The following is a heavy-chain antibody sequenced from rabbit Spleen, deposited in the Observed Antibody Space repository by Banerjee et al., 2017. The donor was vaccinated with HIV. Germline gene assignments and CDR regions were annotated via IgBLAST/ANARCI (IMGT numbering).Heavy chain of an antibody. CDR2: INTWSNRP. Sequence: QEQLVESGGGLVKPEGSLTLTCTASGFSCYYKCVMCWVRQAPGKGLQWIACINTWSNRPGDAGGGKGRFTMTNASSTTVTLQMTSLRGADTATYFGARDLAGVIGWNFNVWGQGALVTVS. D-gene: IGHD4-1*01. CDR1: GFSCYYKCV. CDR3: ARDLAGVIGWNFNV. J-gene: IGHJ4*01. V-gene: IGHV1S45*01.